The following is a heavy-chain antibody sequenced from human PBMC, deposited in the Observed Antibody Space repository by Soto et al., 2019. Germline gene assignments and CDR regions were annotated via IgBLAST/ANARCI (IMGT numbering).Heavy chain of an antibody. CDR3: AKGSLRFLEWLVHLDY. J-gene: IGHJ4*02. CDR2: ISGNSGSI. CDR1: GFTFDDYA. V-gene: IGHV3-9*01. D-gene: IGHD3-3*01. Sequence: EVQLVESGGGLVQPGRSLRLSCAASGFTFDDYAMHWVRQAPGKGLEWVSGISGNSGSIGYADSVKGRFTISRDNAKNSLYLQMISVRAEDTALYYCAKGSLRFLEWLVHLDYWGQGTLVTVSS.